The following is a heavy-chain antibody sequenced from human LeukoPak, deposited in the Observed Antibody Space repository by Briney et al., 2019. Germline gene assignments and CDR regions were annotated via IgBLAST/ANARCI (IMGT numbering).Heavy chain of an antibody. CDR1: GFSFSSYE. D-gene: IGHD6-19*01. CDR2: ISYSGSTT. V-gene: IGHV3-48*03. Sequence: GGSLRLSCAASGFSFSSYERHWVRQAPGKGLEWVSDISYSGSTTYYADSVRGRFTTSRDNAKNLLYLQMNSLRAEDTAIYYCSLLAVASPQDYWGQGTLVTVSS. CDR3: SLLAVASPQDY. J-gene: IGHJ4*02.